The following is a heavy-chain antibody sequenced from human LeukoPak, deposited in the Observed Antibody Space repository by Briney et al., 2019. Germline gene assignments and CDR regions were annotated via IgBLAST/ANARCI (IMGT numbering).Heavy chain of an antibody. CDR1: GFTFSNYA. J-gene: IGHJ4*02. CDR2: ISYHGKDK. D-gene: IGHD3-10*01. Sequence: GGSLILSCAASGFTFSNYAMHWVRQAPGKGLEWVAVISYHGKDKYYADSVKGRFTLSRDTSRNTLYLQMSSLRAEDTAVYYCAKPSGSGSNGYIDYWGQGTLVTVSS. CDR3: AKPSGSGSNGYIDY. V-gene: IGHV3-30-3*02.